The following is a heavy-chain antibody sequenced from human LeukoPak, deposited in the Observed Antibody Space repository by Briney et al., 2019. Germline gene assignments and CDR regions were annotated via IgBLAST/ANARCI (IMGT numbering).Heavy chain of an antibody. CDR3: ARLDLSGYSYGYPS. CDR2: IYYSGST. CDR1: GGSISSSSYY. Sequence: SETLSLTCTVSGGSISSSSYYWGWIRQPPGKGLEWIGSIYYSGSTYYNPSLKSRVTISVDTSKNQFSLKLSSVTAADTAVYYCARLDLSGYSYGYPSWGQGTLVTVSS. V-gene: IGHV4-39*01. D-gene: IGHD5-18*01. J-gene: IGHJ4*02.